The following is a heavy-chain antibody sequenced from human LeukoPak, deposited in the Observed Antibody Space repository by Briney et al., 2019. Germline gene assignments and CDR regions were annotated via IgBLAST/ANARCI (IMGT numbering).Heavy chain of an antibody. D-gene: IGHD1-26*01. Sequence: PGVSLRLSCAASGFTFSDYWMHWVRQVPGKGLVWVSRINTDGSMTHYADSVKGRFTVSRDNAKNTLYLQMNSLRVEDMAVYYCARIIVGATGIDYWGQGTLVTVSS. CDR3: ARIIVGATGIDY. V-gene: IGHV3-74*01. CDR1: GFTFSDYW. J-gene: IGHJ4*02. CDR2: INTDGSMT.